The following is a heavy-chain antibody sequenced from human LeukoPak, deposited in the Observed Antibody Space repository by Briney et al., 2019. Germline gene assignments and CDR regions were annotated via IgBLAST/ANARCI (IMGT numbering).Heavy chain of an antibody. CDR2: IYHSGST. V-gene: IGHV4-30-2*01. Sequence: PSQTLALTCTVSGGSISSGGYYWSWIRQPPGKGLEWIGHIYHSGSTNYNPSLKSRITISLDTSKNQFSLKLSSVTAADTAVYYCARHPDYYDSSGYYFDYWGQGTLVTVSS. J-gene: IGHJ4*02. D-gene: IGHD3-22*01. CDR3: ARHPDYYDSSGYYFDY. CDR1: GGSISSGGYY.